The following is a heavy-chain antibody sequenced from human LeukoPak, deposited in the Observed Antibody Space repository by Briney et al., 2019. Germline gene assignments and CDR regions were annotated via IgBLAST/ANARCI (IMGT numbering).Heavy chain of an antibody. V-gene: IGHV3-23*01. CDR3: AKDRGHTYYDILTGYIY. CDR2: ISGSGGST. CDR1: GFTFSSYA. D-gene: IGHD3-9*01. J-gene: IGHJ4*02. Sequence: PGGSLRLSCAASGFTFSSYAMSWVRQAPGKGLEWVSAISGSGGSTYYADSVKGRFTISRDNSKNTLYLQMNSLRAEDTAVYYCAKDRGHTYYDILTGYIYWGQGTLVTVSS.